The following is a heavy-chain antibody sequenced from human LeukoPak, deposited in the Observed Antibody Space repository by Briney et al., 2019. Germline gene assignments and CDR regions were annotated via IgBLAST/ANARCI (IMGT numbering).Heavy chain of an antibody. Sequence: GGSLRLSCAASGFTFSGYAMHWVRQAPGKGLEWVAVISYDGSNKYYADSVKGRFTISRDNSKNTLYLQMNSLRAEDTAVYYCARDGSYLYFDYWGQGTLVTVSS. D-gene: IGHD1-26*01. J-gene: IGHJ4*02. V-gene: IGHV3-30*04. CDR1: GFTFSGYA. CDR3: ARDGSYLYFDY. CDR2: ISYDGSNK.